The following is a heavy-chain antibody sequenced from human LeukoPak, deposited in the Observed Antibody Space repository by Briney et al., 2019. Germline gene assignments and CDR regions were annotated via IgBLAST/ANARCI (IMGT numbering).Heavy chain of an antibody. CDR3: AKDLKKNIAATPEDY. CDR2: ISGSGGST. D-gene: IGHD6-13*01. Sequence: GGSLRLSCAASGFTFSSYAMSWVRQAPGKGLEWVSAISGSGGSTYYADSVKGRFTISRDNSKNTLYLQMNSLRAEDTAIYYCAKDLKKNIAATPEDYWGQGTLVTVSS. J-gene: IGHJ4*02. CDR1: GFTFSSYA. V-gene: IGHV3-23*01.